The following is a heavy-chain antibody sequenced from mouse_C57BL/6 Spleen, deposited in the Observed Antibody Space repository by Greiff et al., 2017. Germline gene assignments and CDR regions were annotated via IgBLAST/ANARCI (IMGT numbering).Heavy chain of an antibody. V-gene: IGHV1-69*01. CDR2: IDPSDSYT. CDR3: ARGGNYGAMDY. J-gene: IGHJ4*01. Sequence: QVQLKQPGAELVMPGASVKLSCKASGYTFTSYWMHWVKQRPGQGLEWIGEIDPSDSYTNYNQKFKGKSTLTVDKSSSTAYMQLSSLTSEDSAVYYCARGGNYGAMDYWGQGTSVTVSS. CDR1: GYTFTSYW. D-gene: IGHD2-1*01.